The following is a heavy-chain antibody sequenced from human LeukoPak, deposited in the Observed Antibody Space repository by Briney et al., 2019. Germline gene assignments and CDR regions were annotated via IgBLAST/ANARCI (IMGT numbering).Heavy chain of an antibody. D-gene: IGHD2-2*01. V-gene: IGHV4-4*02. J-gene: IGHJ4*02. CDR2: IYHSGTT. Sequence: PSETLSLTCTVSGESIRSSNWWSWVRQPPGKGLEWIGEIYHSGTTNYNPSLMSRVTISFATSTNQFFLDLSPVTAADTAVYYCSNKVYCSTTSCHPAGYWGLGSLVTVSS. CDR3: SNKVYCSTTSCHPAGY. CDR1: GESIRSSNW.